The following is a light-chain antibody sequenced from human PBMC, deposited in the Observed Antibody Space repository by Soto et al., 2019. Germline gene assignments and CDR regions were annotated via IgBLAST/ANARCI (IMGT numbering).Light chain of an antibody. Sequence: AIRMTQSQSSLSASTGDRVTIPCRASQGISSYLPWYQQKPGKAPKILIYAASTLQSGVPSRFSGSGSGTDCTLTISCLQSEDCATYYCQQYYSYPRTFGQGTKVEIK. J-gene: IGKJ1*01. CDR3: QQYYSYPRT. CDR2: AAS. V-gene: IGKV1-8*01. CDR1: QGISSY.